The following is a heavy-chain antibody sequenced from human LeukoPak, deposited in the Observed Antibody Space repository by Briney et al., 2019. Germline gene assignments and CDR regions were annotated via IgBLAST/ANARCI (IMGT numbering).Heavy chain of an antibody. CDR3: AKHSTTVTTIFHFDY. V-gene: IGHV3-23*01. CDR2: ISGSGGST. CDR1: GFTFSSYA. J-gene: IGHJ4*02. Sequence: GGSLRLSCAASGFTFSSYAVSWVRQAPGKGLEWVSAISGSGGSTYYADSVKGRFTISRDNSKNTLYLQMNSLRAEDTAVYYCAKHSTTVTTIFHFDYWGQGTLVTVSS. D-gene: IGHD4-17*01.